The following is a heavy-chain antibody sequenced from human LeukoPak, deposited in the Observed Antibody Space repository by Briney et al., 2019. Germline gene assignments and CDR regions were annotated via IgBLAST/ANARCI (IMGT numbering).Heavy chain of an antibody. CDR3: ARDLVWAVAAD. D-gene: IGHD6-19*01. Sequence: SGTLSLTCAVSGGSISSSNWWRWGRQPPGKGLEGSGEIYHSGSTNYNPSLKSRVTISVEKSKNKFSLKLNTVTAADTAVYYCARDLVWAVAADWGQGTLVTVSS. CDR1: GGSISSSNW. J-gene: IGHJ4*02. CDR2: IYHSGST. V-gene: IGHV4-4*02.